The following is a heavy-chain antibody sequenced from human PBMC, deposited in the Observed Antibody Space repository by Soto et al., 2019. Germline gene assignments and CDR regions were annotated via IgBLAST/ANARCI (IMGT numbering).Heavy chain of an antibody. CDR3: ARPRSDYGGNSRPNWFDP. V-gene: IGHV4-39*01. J-gene: IGHJ5*02. CDR2: IYYSGST. D-gene: IGHD4-17*01. CDR1: GGSISSSSYY. Sequence: KASETLSLTCTVSGGSISSSSYYWGWIRQPPGKGLEWIGSIYYSGSTYYNPSLKSRVTISVDTSKNQFSLKLSSVTAADTAVYYCARPRSDYGGNSRPNWFDPWGQGTLVTVSS.